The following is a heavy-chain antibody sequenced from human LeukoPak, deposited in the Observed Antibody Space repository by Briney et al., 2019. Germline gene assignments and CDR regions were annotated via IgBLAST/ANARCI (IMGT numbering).Heavy chain of an antibody. CDR1: GGSISSGGYY. V-gene: IGHV4-31*03. J-gene: IGHJ4*02. CDR2: IYYSGST. D-gene: IGHD3-22*01. Sequence: PSETLSLTCTVSGGSISSGGYYWSWIRQHPGKGLEWIGYIYYSGSTYYNPSLKSRVTISVDTSKNQFSLKLSSVTAADTAVYYCARYYYDSSGYWYFDYWGQGTLVTVSS. CDR3: ARYYYDSSGYWYFDY.